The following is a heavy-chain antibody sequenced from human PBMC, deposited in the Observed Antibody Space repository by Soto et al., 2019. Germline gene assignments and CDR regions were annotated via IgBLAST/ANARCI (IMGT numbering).Heavy chain of an antibody. D-gene: IGHD3-9*01. CDR2: IYYSGST. CDR3: GRLADYDILTGYYIDY. J-gene: IGHJ4*02. CDR1: GGSISSYY. Sequence: PSETLSLTCTVSGGSISSYYWSWIRQPPGKGLEWIGYIYYSGSTNYNPSLKSRVTISVDTSKNQFSLKLSSVTAADTAVYYCGRLADYDILTGYYIDYCGQGTLVTVSS. V-gene: IGHV4-59*08.